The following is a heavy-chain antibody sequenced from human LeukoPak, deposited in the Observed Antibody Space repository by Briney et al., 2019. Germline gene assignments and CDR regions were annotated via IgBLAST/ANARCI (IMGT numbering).Heavy chain of an antibody. CDR2: INPNSGGT. V-gene: IGHV1-2*04. D-gene: IGHD1-14*01. CDR1: GYTFTGYY. J-gene: IGHJ4*02. Sequence: ASVKVSCKASGYTFTGYYMHWVRQAPGQGLEWMGWINPNSGGTNYAQKFQGWVTMTRDTSISTAYMELSRLRSDDTAVYYCAREGSNNHFSFFDYWGQGTLVTVSS. CDR3: AREGSNNHFSFFDY.